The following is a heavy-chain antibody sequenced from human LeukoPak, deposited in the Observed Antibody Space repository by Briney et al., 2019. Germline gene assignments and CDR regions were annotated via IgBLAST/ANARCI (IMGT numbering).Heavy chain of an antibody. Sequence: ASVKVSCKVSGYTLTELSMHWVRQAPGKGLEWMGGFDPEDGETIYAQKFQGRVTMTEDTSTDTAYMELSSLRSEDTAVYYCATDLWDSSGSKRGDYWGQGTLVTVSS. CDR2: FDPEDGET. CDR1: GYTLTELS. J-gene: IGHJ4*02. CDR3: ATDLWDSSGSKRGDY. D-gene: IGHD6-19*01. V-gene: IGHV1-24*01.